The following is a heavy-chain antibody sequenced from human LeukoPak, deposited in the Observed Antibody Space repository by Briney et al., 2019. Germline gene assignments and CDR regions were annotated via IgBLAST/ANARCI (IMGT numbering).Heavy chain of an antibody. D-gene: IGHD6-19*01. CDR3: ARVERVQSVAGTLYYYYYMDV. V-gene: IGHV4-39*07. Sequence: SETLSLACTVSGGSIRSTSYYWGWIRQPPGKGLEWIGTIYYSGDTYYNPSLKSRVTISVDTSKNQFSLKLSSVTAADTAVYYCARVERVQSVAGTLYYYYYMDVWGKGTTVTVSS. CDR1: GGSIRSTSYY. J-gene: IGHJ6*03. CDR2: IYYSGDT.